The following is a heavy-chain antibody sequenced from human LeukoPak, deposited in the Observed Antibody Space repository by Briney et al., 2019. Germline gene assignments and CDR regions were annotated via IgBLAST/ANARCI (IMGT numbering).Heavy chain of an antibody. D-gene: IGHD3-10*01. CDR2: INPSGGST. CDR1: GYTFTSYY. Sequence: GASVKVSCKASGYTFTSYYMHWVRQAPGQGLEWMGIINPSGGSTSYAQKFQGRVTMTRDMSTSTVYMELSSLRSEDTAVYYCASNYYYGSGSRDWYFDLWGRGTLVTVSS. J-gene: IGHJ2*01. CDR3: ASNYYYGSGSRDWYFDL. V-gene: IGHV1-46*01.